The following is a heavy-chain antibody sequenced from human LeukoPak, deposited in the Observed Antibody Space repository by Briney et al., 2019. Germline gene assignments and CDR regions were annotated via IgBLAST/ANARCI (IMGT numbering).Heavy chain of an antibody. V-gene: IGHV4-34*01. J-gene: IGHJ4*02. Sequence: PSETLSLTCAVYGGSFSGYYWNWIRQPPGRGLEWIGEINHSGYTNYNPFLKSRVTISVDTSKNQFSLKVSSVTAADTAVYYCARGRAGSGLMINWGQGTLVTVSS. CDR1: GGSFSGYY. CDR3: ARGRAGSGLMIN. D-gene: IGHD2-8*01. CDR2: INHSGYT.